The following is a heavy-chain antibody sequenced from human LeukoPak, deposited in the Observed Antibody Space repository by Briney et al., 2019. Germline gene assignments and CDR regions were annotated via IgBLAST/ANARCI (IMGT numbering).Heavy chain of an antibody. CDR1: GFTFSSYN. V-gene: IGHV3-21*01. D-gene: IGHD3-10*01. CDR2: ISSSSSYI. Sequence: GGSLRLSCAASGFTFSSYNMNWVRQAPGKGLEWVSSISSSSSYIYYADSVKGRFTISRHNAKNSLYLQMNSLRAEDTAVYYCARGEVHYYGSGSDYWGQGTLVTVSS. CDR3: ARGEVHYYGSGSDY. J-gene: IGHJ4*02.